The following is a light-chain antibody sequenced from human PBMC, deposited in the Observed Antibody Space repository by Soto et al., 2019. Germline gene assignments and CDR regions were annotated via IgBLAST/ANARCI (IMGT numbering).Light chain of an antibody. J-gene: IGKJ1*01. V-gene: IGKV3-15*01. Sequence: EIVMTHSPATLSVSPGERATLSCRASQSVSSNLAWYQQKPGQAPRLLIYGASTRATGIPARFSGSGSGTEFTLTITSLQSEDFAVYYCQQYNNWPPWTFGQGTMVDIK. CDR1: QSVSSN. CDR3: QQYNNWPPWT. CDR2: GAS.